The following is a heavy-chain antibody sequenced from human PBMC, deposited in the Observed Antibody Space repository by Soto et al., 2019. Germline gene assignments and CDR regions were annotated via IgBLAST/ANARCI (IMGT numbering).Heavy chain of an antibody. CDR1: GGTFSSYA. CDR3: ARDSDSSGLPDWFDP. Sequence: ASVKVSCKASGGTFSSYAISWVRQAPGQGLEWMGGIIPIFGTANYAQKFQGRVTITADESTSTAYMELSSLRSEDTAVYYCARDSDSSGLPDWFDPWGQGTLVTVSS. D-gene: IGHD3-22*01. CDR2: IIPIFGTA. J-gene: IGHJ5*02. V-gene: IGHV1-69*13.